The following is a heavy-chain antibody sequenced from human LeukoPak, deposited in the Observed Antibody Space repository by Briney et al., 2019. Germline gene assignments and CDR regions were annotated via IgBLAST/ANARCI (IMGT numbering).Heavy chain of an antibody. CDR3: ARDQPFNNNLLDY. CDR2: IIPIFCTT. CDR1: GGTFNSNA. D-gene: IGHD1-1*01. J-gene: IGHJ4*02. Sequence: GASVTDSFKASGGTFNSNAISWVRQAPGQGLEWMGRIIPIFCTTHYAQKFQGRVTITADESTSTAYMELSSLTSEDTAVYYCARDQPFNNNLLDYWGRETGVSVS. V-gene: IGHV1-69*13.